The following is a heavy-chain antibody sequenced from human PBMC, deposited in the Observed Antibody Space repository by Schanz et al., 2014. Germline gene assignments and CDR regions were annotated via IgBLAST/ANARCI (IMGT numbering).Heavy chain of an antibody. J-gene: IGHJ3*02. Sequence: QVQLVQSGGEVKKPGASVKVSCKASGYTFTGYYMHWVRQAPGQGLEWMGRINPNSGGTNYAQKFQGRVTMTRDTSISPAYMEMSRLISDDTAVYYCAREMLDIVATMDDDAFDIWGQGTMVTVSS. D-gene: IGHD5-12*01. V-gene: IGHV1-2*06. CDR2: INPNSGGT. CDR3: AREMLDIVATMDDDAFDI. CDR1: GYTFTGYY.